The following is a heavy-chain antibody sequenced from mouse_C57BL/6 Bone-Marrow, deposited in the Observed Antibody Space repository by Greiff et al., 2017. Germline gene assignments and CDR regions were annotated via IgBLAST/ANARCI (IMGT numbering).Heavy chain of an antibody. J-gene: IGHJ1*03. D-gene: IGHD1-1*01. V-gene: IGHV1-82*01. CDR2: IYPGDGDT. CDR3: ARWPTVVATRYFDV. Sequence: VKLKESGPELVKPGASVKISCKASGYAFSSSWMNWVKQRPGKGLEWIGRIYPGDGDTNYNGKFKGKATLTADKSSSTAYMQLSSLTSEDSAVYFCARWPTVVATRYFDVWGTGTTVTVSS. CDR1: GYAFSSSW.